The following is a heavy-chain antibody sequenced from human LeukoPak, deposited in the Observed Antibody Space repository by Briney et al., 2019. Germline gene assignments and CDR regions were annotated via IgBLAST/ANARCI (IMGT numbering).Heavy chain of an antibody. CDR3: ARGEKYYYDSSGYYLGY. Sequence: PSETLSLTCTVSGGSISSGDYYWSWIRQPPGKGLECIGHIYYSGSTNYNPSLKSRVTISVDTSKNQFSLKLSSVTAADTAVYYCARGEKYYYDSSGYYLGYWGQGTLVTVSS. V-gene: IGHV4-61*08. CDR2: IYYSGST. J-gene: IGHJ4*02. CDR1: GGSISSGDYY. D-gene: IGHD3-22*01.